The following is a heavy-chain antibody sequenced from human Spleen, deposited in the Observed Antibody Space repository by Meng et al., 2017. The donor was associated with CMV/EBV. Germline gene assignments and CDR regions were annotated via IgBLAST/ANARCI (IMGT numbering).Heavy chain of an antibody. CDR2: ISVYTGNT. D-gene: IGHD6-19*01. CDR3: ARDHSSSGVDH. V-gene: IGHV1-18*01. Sequence: ASVKVSCKASAHIFATSGITWLRQAPGQGLEWLGWISVYTGNTNYAQTLQGRVTLTTDTSTSTAYMELRSLRSDDTAVYYCARDHSSSGVDHWGQGTLVTVSS. CDR1: AHIFATSG. J-gene: IGHJ4*02.